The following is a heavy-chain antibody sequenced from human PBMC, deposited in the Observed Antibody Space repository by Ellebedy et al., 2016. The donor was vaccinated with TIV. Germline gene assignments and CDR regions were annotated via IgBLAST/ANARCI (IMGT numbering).Heavy chain of an antibody. J-gene: IGHJ6*03. CDR2: IYTSGST. Sequence: SETLSLXCTVSGGSISSYYWSWIRQPAGKGLEWIGRIYTSGSTNYNPSLKSRVTMSVDTSKNQFSLKLSSVTAADTAVYYCARGLSVVVAAYYYYYMDVWGKGTTVTVSS. CDR3: ARGLSVVVAAYYYYYMDV. CDR1: GGSISSYY. D-gene: IGHD2-15*01. V-gene: IGHV4-4*07.